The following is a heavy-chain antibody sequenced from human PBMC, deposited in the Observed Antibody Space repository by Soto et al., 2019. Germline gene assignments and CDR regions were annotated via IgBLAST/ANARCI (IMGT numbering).Heavy chain of an antibody. D-gene: IGHD3-16*02. CDR2: MWYDGSNR. CDR1: GFTFSNSG. V-gene: IGHV3-33*01. J-gene: IGHJ4*02. CDR3: ARAVGTYLDH. Sequence: QVQLVESGGGVVQPGRSLRLSCEASGFTFSNSGMHWVRQAPGKGLEWVAVMWYDGSNRLYADSVKGRFTISRDTSKNTLYLQMNSLRSEVTAVYYCARAVGTYLDHWGQGTLVTVSS.